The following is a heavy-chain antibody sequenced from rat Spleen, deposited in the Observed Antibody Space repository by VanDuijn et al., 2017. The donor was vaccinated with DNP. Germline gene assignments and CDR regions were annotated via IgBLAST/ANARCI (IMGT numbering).Heavy chain of an antibody. D-gene: IGHD4-3*01. CDR2: ISSDVINT. Sequence: EVHLVESGGGLVRPGRSLKLSCAASGFTFSNYHMAWVRQAPTKGLEWVASISSDVINTYYGNSVKGRFAISRDNAKSTLYLQMNSLRSEDMATYYCVRWNSGHFDYWGQGVMVTVSS. V-gene: IGHV5-22*01. CDR1: GFTFSNYH. J-gene: IGHJ2*01. CDR3: VRWNSGHFDY.